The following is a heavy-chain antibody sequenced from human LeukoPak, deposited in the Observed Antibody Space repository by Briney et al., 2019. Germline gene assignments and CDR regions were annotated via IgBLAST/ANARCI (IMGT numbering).Heavy chain of an antibody. CDR2: MNPNSGNT. J-gene: IGHJ5*02. D-gene: IGHD3-10*01. CDR3: ARDPAYGSGRSNWFDP. CDR1: GYTFTSYD. Sequence: ASVKVSSKASGYTFTSYDINWVRQATGQGLKWMGWMNPNSGNTGYAQKFQGRVTMTRNTSISTAYMELSSLRSEDTAVYYCARDPAYGSGRSNWFDPWGQGTLVTVSS. V-gene: IGHV1-8*01.